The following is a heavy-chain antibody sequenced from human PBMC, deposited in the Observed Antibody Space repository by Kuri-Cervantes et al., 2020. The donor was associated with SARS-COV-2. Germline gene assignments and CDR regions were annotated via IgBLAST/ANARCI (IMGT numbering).Heavy chain of an antibody. CDR1: GGSFSGYY. V-gene: IGHV4-34*01. D-gene: IGHD3-3*01. Sequence: SETLSLTCAVYGGSFSGYYWSWIRQPPGKGLEWIGEINHSGGTNYNPSLKSRVTISVDTSKNQFSLKLSSVTAADTAVYYCARVEYYDFWGGYYSGAFYIWGQGTMVTVSS. CDR3: ARVEYYDFWGGYYSGAFYI. J-gene: IGHJ3*02. CDR2: INHSGGT.